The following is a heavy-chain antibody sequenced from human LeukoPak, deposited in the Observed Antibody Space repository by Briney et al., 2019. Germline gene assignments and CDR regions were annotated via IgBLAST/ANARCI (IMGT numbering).Heavy chain of an antibody. J-gene: IGHJ4*02. Sequence: TSETLSLTCTVSGGSISSSSYYWGWIRQPPGKGLEWIGSIYYSGSTYYNPSLKSRVTISVDTSKNQFSLKLSSVTAADTAVYYCARQTPTAGIDYWGQGTLVTVSP. D-gene: IGHD6-13*01. CDR2: IYYSGST. CDR3: ARQTPTAGIDY. CDR1: GGSISSSSYY. V-gene: IGHV4-39*01.